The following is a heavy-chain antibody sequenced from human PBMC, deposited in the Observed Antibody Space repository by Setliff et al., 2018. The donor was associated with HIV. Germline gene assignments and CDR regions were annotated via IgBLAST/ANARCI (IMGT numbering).Heavy chain of an antibody. Sequence: ASVKVSCKASGYTFTSYGISWVRQAPGQGLEWMGWISAYNGNTNYAQKLQGRVTMTTDTSTSTAYMELRSLRSDDTALYYCARVGYYDSSGYYYFSYYGMDVWGQGTTVTVSS. CDR1: GYTFTSYG. CDR3: ARVGYYDSSGYYYFSYYGMDV. J-gene: IGHJ6*02. D-gene: IGHD3-22*01. V-gene: IGHV1-18*01. CDR2: ISAYNGNT.